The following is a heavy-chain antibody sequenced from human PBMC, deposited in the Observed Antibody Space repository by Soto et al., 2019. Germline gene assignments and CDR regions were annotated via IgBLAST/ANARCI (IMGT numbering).Heavy chain of an antibody. CDR3: AKPGEGRHDAFDI. Sequence: GGSLRLSCASSGFTFSSYGIHWVRQAPGKGLEWVAVISYDGSNKYYADSVKGRFTISRDNSKNTLYLQVNSLRAEDTAVYYCAKPGEGRHDAFDIWGQGTMVTVSS. CDR1: GFTFSSYG. V-gene: IGHV3-30*18. D-gene: IGHD2-21*01. CDR2: ISYDGSNK. J-gene: IGHJ3*02.